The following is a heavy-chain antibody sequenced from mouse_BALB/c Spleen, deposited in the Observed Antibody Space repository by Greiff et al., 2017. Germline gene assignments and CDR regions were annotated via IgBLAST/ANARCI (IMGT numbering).Heavy chain of an antibody. CDR1: GYTFTSYW. V-gene: IGHV1-7*01. J-gene: IGHJ4*01. D-gene: IGHD2-4*01. CDR3: ARYGGLRRAMDY. CDR2: INPSTGYT. Sequence: VKLMESGAELAKPGASVKMSCKASGYTFTSYWMHWVKQRPGQGLEWIGYINPSTGYTEYNQKFKDKATLTADKSSSTAYMQLSSLTSEDSAVYYCARYGGLRRAMDYWGQGTSVTVSS.